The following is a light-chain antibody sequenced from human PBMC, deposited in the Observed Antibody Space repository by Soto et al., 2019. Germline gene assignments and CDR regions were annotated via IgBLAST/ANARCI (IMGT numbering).Light chain of an antibody. V-gene: IGKV1-9*01. Sequence: DIQLTQSPSFLSASVGDRVTITCRARQAISSSLAWYQHNPGKAPKLLIYAASTLQNGVPSSFSGSGSGTEFTLTISSLQPEDFATYYCQHLNDYRYTFGQGTKVEIQ. CDR1: QAISSS. CDR3: QHLNDYRYT. CDR2: AAS. J-gene: IGKJ2*01.